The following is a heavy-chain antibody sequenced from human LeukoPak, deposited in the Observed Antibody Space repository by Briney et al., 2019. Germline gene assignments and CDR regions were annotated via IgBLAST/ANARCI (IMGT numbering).Heavy chain of an antibody. V-gene: IGHV1-69*06. Sequence: SVKVSCKASGGTFISYAISWVRQAPGQGLEWMGGIIPIFGTANYAQKFQGRVTITADKSTSTAYMELSSLRSEDTAVYYCARGPALGDSSGYYYSWFDPWGQGTLVTVSS. J-gene: IGHJ5*02. CDR2: IIPIFGTA. D-gene: IGHD3-22*01. CDR3: ARGPALGDSSGYYYSWFDP. CDR1: GGTFISYA.